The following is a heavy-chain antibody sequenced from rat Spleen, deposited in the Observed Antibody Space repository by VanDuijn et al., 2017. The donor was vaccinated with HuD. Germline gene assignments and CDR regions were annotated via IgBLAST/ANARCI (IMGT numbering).Heavy chain of an antibody. CDR1: GFSLSNYG. D-gene: IGHD1-9*01. CDR3: ARSFYGYNYDHFDY. CDR2: IWGDGST. V-gene: IGHV2-13*01. Sequence: QVQLKESGPGLVQPSQTLSLTCTVSGFSLSNYGVFWVRQPPGKGLEWMGLIWGDGSTDYNSALKSRLSISRDTSKSQVFLKMNSLQTEDIATYYCARSFYGYNYDHFDYWGQGVMVTVSS. J-gene: IGHJ2*01.